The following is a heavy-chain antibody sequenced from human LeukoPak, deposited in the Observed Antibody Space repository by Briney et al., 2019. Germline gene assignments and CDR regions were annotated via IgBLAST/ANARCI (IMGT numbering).Heavy chain of an antibody. CDR3: AKCLGSGWYASSD. CDR1: GFTISSYA. Sequence: GRSLRLSCAASGFTISSYAMHWVRQAPGKGLEWVAVISYDGSNKYYADSVKGRFTISRDNSKNTLYLQMNSLRAEDTAVYYCAKCLGSGWYASSDWGQGTLVTVSS. V-gene: IGHV3-30-3*02. J-gene: IGHJ4*02. D-gene: IGHD6-13*01. CDR2: ISYDGSNK.